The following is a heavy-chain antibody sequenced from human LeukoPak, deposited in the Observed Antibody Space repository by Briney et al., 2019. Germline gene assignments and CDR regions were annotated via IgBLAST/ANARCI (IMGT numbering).Heavy chain of an antibody. CDR3: ARDILVVPAATYYYYGMDV. J-gene: IGHJ6*02. CDR2: IYYSGST. D-gene: IGHD2-2*01. V-gene: IGHV4-31*03. CDR1: GGSISSGGYY. Sequence: SETLSLTCTVSGGSISSGGYYWSWIRQHPGKGLEWIGYIYYSGSTYYNPSLKSRVTISVDTSKNQFSLKLSSVTAADTAVYYCARDILVVPAATYYYYGMDVWGQGTTVTVSS.